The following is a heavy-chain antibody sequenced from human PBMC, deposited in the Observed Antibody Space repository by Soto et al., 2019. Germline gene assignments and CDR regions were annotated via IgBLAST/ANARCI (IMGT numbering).Heavy chain of an antibody. CDR1: GFTFSSYA. V-gene: IGHV3-23*01. D-gene: IGHD3-9*01. Sequence: EVQLLESGGGLVQPGGSLRLSCAASGFTFSSYAMSWVRQAPGKGLEWVSAISGSGGSTYYADSVKGRFTISRDNSKNTLYLQMNSLRAEDTAVYYCAKLGPKVWDILTGYYRAGAFDIWGQGTMVTVSS. CDR2: ISGSGGST. J-gene: IGHJ3*02. CDR3: AKLGPKVWDILTGYYRAGAFDI.